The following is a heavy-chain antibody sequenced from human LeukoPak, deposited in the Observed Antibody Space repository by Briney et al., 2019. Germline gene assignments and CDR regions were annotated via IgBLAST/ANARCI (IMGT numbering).Heavy chain of an antibody. D-gene: IGHD1-1*01. CDR3: AKRAVLTTFQSSLANYYYYMDA. Sequence: GGSLRLSCAASGFSFSDYGMHWVRQAPGKGLEWVTFIRYDGSNKYYADSVKGRFTISRDNSKNTLYLQMNSLRAEDTAVYYCAKRAVLTTFQSSLANYYYYMDAWGKGTTVTVSS. CDR2: IRYDGSNK. CDR1: GFSFSDYG. V-gene: IGHV3-30*02. J-gene: IGHJ6*03.